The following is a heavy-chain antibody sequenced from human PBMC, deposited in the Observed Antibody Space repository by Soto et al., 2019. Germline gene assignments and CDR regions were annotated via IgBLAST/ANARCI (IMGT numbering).Heavy chain of an antibody. D-gene: IGHD1-7*01. Sequence: PGGSLRLSCAASGFTFSSYGMHWVRQAPGNGLEWVAVIWYDGSNKYYADSVKGRFTISRDNSKNTLYLQMNSLRAEDTAVYYCARDGGARTGTTDYYYYYGMDVWGQGTTVTVSS. CDR2: IWYDGSNK. J-gene: IGHJ6*02. V-gene: IGHV3-33*01. CDR1: GFTFSSYG. CDR3: ARDGGARTGTTDYYYYYGMDV.